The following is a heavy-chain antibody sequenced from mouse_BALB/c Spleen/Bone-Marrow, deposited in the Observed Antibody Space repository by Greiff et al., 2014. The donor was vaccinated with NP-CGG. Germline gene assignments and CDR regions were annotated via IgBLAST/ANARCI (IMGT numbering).Heavy chain of an antibody. V-gene: IGHV14-3*02. Sequence: EVKLMESGAELVKPGASVKLSCTASGFNIKDTYMHWVKQRPEQGLEWIGRIEPANGNTKYDPKFQGKATITADTSSNTAYLQLSSLTSEDTAVYYCARIYYYGRGYFDYWGQGTTLTVSS. CDR2: IEPANGNT. J-gene: IGHJ2*01. CDR1: GFNIKDTY. D-gene: IGHD1-1*01. CDR3: ARIYYYGRGYFDY.